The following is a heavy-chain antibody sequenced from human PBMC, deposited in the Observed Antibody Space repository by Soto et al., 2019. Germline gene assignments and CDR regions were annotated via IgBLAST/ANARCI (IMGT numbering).Heavy chain of an antibody. CDR2: SSATGAGT. CDR1: GFTFSSYG. V-gene: IGHV3-23*01. D-gene: IGHD1-7*01. CDR3: AKDRRAGGNYGFYSDF. Sequence: GGSLRLSCAASGFTFSSYGITWGRQAPGKGLEWVSFSSATGAGTYYADSVKGRFTISRDNSKNTLYLQMTSLRADDTAVYYCAKDRRAGGNYGFYSDFWGQGALVTVPQ. J-gene: IGHJ4*02.